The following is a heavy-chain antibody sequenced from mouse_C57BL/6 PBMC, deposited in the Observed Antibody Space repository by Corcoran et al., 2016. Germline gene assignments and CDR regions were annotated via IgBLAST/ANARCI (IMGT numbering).Heavy chain of an antibody. Sequence: EVQLQQSGPELVKPGASVKISCKASGYTFTDYYMNWVKQSHGKSLEWIGDINPNNGGTSYNQKFKGKATLTVDKSSSTAYMELRSLTSEDSAVYYCARNNYYGSSGDYWGQGTTLTVSS. CDR1: GYTFTDYY. CDR3: ARNNYYGSSGDY. V-gene: IGHV1-26*01. CDR2: INPNNGGT. J-gene: IGHJ2*01. D-gene: IGHD1-1*01.